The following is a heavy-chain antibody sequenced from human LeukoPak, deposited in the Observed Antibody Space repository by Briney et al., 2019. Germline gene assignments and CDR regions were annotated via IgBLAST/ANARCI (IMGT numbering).Heavy chain of an antibody. J-gene: IGHJ4*02. CDR1: GGSISSGGYY. CDR3: VRDLGYCSSTSCRYFDY. Sequence: SETLSLTCTVSGGSISSGGYYWSWIRQHPGKGLEWIGYIYYSGSTYYNPSLKSRVTISVDTSKNLFSLKLSSVTAADTAVYYCVRDLGYCSSTSCRYFDYWGQGTLVTVSS. V-gene: IGHV4-31*03. D-gene: IGHD2-2*01. CDR2: IYYSGST.